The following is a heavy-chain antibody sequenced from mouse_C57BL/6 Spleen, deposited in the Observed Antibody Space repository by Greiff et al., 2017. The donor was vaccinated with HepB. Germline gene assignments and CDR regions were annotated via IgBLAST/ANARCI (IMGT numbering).Heavy chain of an antibody. J-gene: IGHJ3*01. Sequence: QVQLQQPGAELVKPGASVKLSCKASGYTFTSYWMQWVKQRPGQGLEWIGEIDPSDSSTNYNQKFKGKATLSVDTSSSTAYMQLSSLTSEDSAVYYCARSDSNYPSWFAYWGQGTLVTVSA. CDR2: IDPSDSST. V-gene: IGHV1-50*01. CDR3: ARSDSNYPSWFAY. D-gene: IGHD2-5*01. CDR1: GYTFTSYW.